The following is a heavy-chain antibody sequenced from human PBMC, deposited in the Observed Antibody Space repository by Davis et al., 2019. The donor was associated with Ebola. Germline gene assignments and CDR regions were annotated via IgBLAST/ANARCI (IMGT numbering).Heavy chain of an antibody. CDR3: ARDRGAYYYGSGSRNWFDP. Sequence: ASVKVSCKASGYTFTSYGISWVRQAPGQGLEWMGWISAYNGNTNYAQKLQGRVTMTTDTSTSTAYMKLRSLRSDDTAVYYCARDRGAYYYGSGSRNWFDPWGQGTLVTVSS. CDR1: GYTFTSYG. CDR2: ISAYNGNT. D-gene: IGHD3-10*01. V-gene: IGHV1-18*01. J-gene: IGHJ5*02.